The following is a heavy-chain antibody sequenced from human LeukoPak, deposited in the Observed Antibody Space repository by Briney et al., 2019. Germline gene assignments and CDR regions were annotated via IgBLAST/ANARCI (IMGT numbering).Heavy chain of an antibody. V-gene: IGHV3-23*01. D-gene: IGHD6-19*01. CDR1: GFTISSYS. CDR3: AKVAVHSSGWYGFDS. CDR2: ISVSGGNT. Sequence: GGSLRLSCVASGFTISSYSMSWVRQAPGKGLEWVSVISVSGGNTYYADSVKGRFTISRDNSKNTLYLQMNSLRVEDTAVYYCAKVAVHSSGWYGFDSWGQGTLVTVSS. J-gene: IGHJ5*01.